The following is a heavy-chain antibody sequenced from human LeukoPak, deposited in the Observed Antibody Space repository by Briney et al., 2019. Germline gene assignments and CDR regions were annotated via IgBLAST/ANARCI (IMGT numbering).Heavy chain of an antibody. Sequence: ASVKVSCKASGYTLTGYYMHWVRQAPGQGLEWMGWINPNSGGTEFAQKFQDRVTMTRDTSISTAYMELSRLRSDDTAMYYCAGDHCTSNICYEDYYYGLDVWGQGTTVTVSS. D-gene: IGHD1-1*01. CDR1: GYTLTGYY. J-gene: IGHJ6*02. V-gene: IGHV1-2*02. CDR3: AGDHCTSNICYEDYYYGLDV. CDR2: INPNSGGT.